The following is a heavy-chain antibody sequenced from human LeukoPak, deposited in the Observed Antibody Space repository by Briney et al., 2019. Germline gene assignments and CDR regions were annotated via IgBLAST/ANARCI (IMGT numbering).Heavy chain of an antibody. D-gene: IGHD3-10*01. J-gene: IGHJ4*02. Sequence: PGGSLRLSCAASGFIFSRYVMSWVRRAPGKGLEWVSAISSIGGSTYYANSVKGRFTISRDNSKNTLYLQMNSLRAEDTAVYYCAKDLDSDYYFHYWGQGTLVTVSS. CDR1: GFIFSRYV. V-gene: IGHV3-23*01. CDR2: ISSIGGST. CDR3: AKDLDSDYYFHY.